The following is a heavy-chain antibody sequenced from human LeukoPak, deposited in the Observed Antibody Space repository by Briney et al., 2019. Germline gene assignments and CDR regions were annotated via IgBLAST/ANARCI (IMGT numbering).Heavy chain of an antibody. CDR3: ARHQWHYYYYMGV. CDR2: IYYSGDT. V-gene: IGHV4-39*01. Sequence: SETLSLTCTVSGGSISSSSYYWGWIRQPPGKGLEWIGSIYYSGDTYYNPSLRSRRVTISVDTSKNQFSLRLSSVTAADTAVYYCARHQWHYYYYMGVWGKGSTVTVSS. J-gene: IGHJ6*03. CDR1: GGSISSSSYY. D-gene: IGHD6-19*01.